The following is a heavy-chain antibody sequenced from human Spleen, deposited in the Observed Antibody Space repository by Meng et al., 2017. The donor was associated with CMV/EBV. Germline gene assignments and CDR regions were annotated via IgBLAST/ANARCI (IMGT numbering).Heavy chain of an antibody. CDR1: GFMFSTYW. V-gene: IGHV3-7*01. CDR2: IKQDGSEK. Sequence: GESLKISCAGSGFMFSTYWMNWVRQAPGKGLEWVAKIKQDGSEKYYVDSVKGRFTISRDNAKNSLYLQMNSLRAEDTAVYYCARDVGWLADYWGQGTLVTVSS. CDR3: ARDVGWLADY. D-gene: IGHD6-19*01. J-gene: IGHJ4*02.